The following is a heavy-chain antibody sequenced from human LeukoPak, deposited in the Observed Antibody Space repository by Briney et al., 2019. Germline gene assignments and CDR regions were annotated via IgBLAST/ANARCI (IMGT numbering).Heavy chain of an antibody. V-gene: IGHV1-46*01. Sequence: ASVKVSCKASGYTFSTHYIHWVRQAPGQGLEWMGIINSSGGSTRYAQRFQGRVTMTRDTSTSTIYMELSSLRSEDTAVYYCARDFLGKDPGAFDIWGQGTMVTVSS. J-gene: IGHJ3*02. CDR1: GYTFSTHY. CDR2: INSSGGST. CDR3: ARDFLGKDPGAFDI. D-gene: IGHD3-16*01.